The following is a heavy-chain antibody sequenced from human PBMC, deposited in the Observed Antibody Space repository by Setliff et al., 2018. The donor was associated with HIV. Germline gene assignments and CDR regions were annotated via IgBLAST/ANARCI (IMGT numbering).Heavy chain of an antibody. V-gene: IGHV4-61*01. CDR1: GASISSGTYY. CDR3: ARHSPSDY. Sequence: SDTLSLTCTVSGASISSGTYYWSWIRQHPGKGLEWIGYIYYSGSTNYNPSLKSRVTISVDTSKNQFSLKLSSVTAADTAVYYCARHSPSDYWGQGTLVTVSS. CDR2: IYYSGST. J-gene: IGHJ4*02.